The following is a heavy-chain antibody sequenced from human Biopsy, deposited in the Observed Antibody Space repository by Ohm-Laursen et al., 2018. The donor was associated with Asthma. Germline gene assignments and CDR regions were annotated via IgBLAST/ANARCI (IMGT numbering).Heavy chain of an antibody. D-gene: IGHD3-9*01. J-gene: IGHJ3*01. CDR3: ARTYYDFLTGQVNDAFAL. CDR2: INAGDGNT. V-gene: IGHV1-3*01. CDR1: GYTFIHFA. Sequence: ASVKVSCNTSGYTFIHFAIHWVRQAPGQRLEWMGWINAGDGNTKYSQKFQVRVTITRDTSASTAYMDLRSLRSEDTAMYYCARTYYDFLTGQVNDAFALWGQGTMVTVSS.